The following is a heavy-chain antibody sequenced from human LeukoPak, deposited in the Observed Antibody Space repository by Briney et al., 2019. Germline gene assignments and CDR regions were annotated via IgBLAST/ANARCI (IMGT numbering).Heavy chain of an antibody. CDR3: AREEVVVVPASRGPDFYYYYMDV. D-gene: IGHD2-2*01. J-gene: IGHJ6*03. V-gene: IGHV1-18*01. Sequence: GASAKVSCKASEYTFTSYDINWVRQATGQGLEWMGWISGDNGNRNYAQKVRDRVTMSTDTSTSTAYMELRSLTSDDTGVYFCAREEVVVVPASRGPDFYYYYMDVWGKGTTVTVSS. CDR2: ISGDNGNR. CDR1: EYTFTSYD.